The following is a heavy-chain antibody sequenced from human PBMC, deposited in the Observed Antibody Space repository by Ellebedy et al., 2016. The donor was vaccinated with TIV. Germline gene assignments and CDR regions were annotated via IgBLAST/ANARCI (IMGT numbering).Heavy chain of an antibody. CDR2: ICNSGDTT. Sequence: GESLKISCAASGFTFSCCAMSWVRQTPGKGLEWVSVICNSGDTTYADYVKGRFTISRDNSKDTLFLQMNSLRAEDTGVYNCPKLAGISSWYAEYWGQGTLVTVSS. D-gene: IGHD6-13*01. CDR3: PKLAGISSWYAEY. V-gene: IGHV3-23*01. J-gene: IGHJ4*02. CDR1: GFTFSCCA.